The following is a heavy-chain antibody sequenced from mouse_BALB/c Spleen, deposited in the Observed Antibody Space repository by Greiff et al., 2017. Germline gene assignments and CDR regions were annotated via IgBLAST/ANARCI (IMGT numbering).Heavy chain of an antibody. D-gene: IGHD1-1*01. V-gene: IGHV5-12-1*01. CDR3: ARQGRGYYGSSPAWFAY. Sequence: EVKLMESGGGLVKPGGSLKLSCAASGFAFSSYDMSWVRQTPEKRLEWVAYISSGGGSTYYPDTVKGRFTISRDNAKNTLYLQMSSLKSEDTAMYYCARQGRGYYGSSPAWFAYWGQGTLVTVSA. CDR2: ISSGGGST. CDR1: GFAFSSYD. J-gene: IGHJ3*01.